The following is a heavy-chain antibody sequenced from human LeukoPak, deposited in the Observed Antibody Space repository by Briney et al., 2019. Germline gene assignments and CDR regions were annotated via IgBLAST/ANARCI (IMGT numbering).Heavy chain of an antibody. Sequence: PGGSLRLSCAATGFTFSSYGTHLVRQAQGKGLEWVAFIRYDGSNKYYADSVKGRFTISRDNSKNTLYLQMNSLRAEDTAVYYCAKDGSNYYGSGSYFDYWGQGTLVTVSS. V-gene: IGHV3-30*02. D-gene: IGHD3-10*01. CDR1: GFTFSSYG. J-gene: IGHJ4*02. CDR3: AKDGSNYYGSGSYFDY. CDR2: IRYDGSNK.